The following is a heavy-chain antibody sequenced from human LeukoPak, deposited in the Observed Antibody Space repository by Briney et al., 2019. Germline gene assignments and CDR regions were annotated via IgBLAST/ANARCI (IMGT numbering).Heavy chain of an antibody. CDR2: INWNGGST. J-gene: IGHJ3*02. V-gene: IGHV3-20*01. CDR3: ARSMGYCSGGSCYWGAFDI. CDR1: GFTFDDYG. D-gene: IGHD2-15*01. Sequence: GGSLRLSCAASGFTFDDYGMSWVRQAPGKGLEWVSGINWNGGSTGYADSVKGRFTISRDNAKNSLYLQMNSLRAEDTALYHCARSMGYCSGGSCYWGAFDIWGQGTMVTVSS.